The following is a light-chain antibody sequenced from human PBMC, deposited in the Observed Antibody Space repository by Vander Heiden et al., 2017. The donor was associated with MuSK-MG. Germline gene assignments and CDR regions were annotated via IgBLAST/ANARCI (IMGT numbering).Light chain of an antibody. Sequence: DSVMTQSPLSLSVTPGAPASISCSSSQLLLLGNGRDYLAWYLQKPGQSPQLLISVGSSRASGVPDRFSGSGSGTDFTLKISRVEAEDIGVYYCMQSLQSPNFGQGTRLEIK. CDR3: MQSLQSPN. CDR1: QLLLLGNGRDY. CDR2: VGS. V-gene: IGKV2-28*01. J-gene: IGKJ5*01.